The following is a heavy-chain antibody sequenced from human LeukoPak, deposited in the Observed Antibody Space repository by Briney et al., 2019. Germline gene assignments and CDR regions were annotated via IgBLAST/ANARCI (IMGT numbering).Heavy chain of an antibody. Sequence: GGSLRLSCAASGFTFSSYAMSWVRQAPGKGLEWVSAISGSGGSTYYADSVKGRFTISRDNAKNSLYLQMNSLRAEDTAVYYCAREWEQPYFDYWGQGTLVTVSS. CDR2: ISGSGGST. J-gene: IGHJ4*02. CDR3: AREWEQPYFDY. V-gene: IGHV3-23*01. CDR1: GFTFSSYA. D-gene: IGHD1-26*01.